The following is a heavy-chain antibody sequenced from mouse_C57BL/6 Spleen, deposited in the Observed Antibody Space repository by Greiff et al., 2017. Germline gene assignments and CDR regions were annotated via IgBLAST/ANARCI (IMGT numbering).Heavy chain of an antibody. J-gene: IGHJ1*03. Sequence: VQLQQSGPELVKPGASVKISCKASGYTFTDYYMNWVKQSHGKSLEWIGDINPNNGGTSYNQKFKGKATLTVDKSSNTASMELRSLKSEDSAGYYGAVSTAAVATGGYFDVWGKGTTVTVSS. D-gene: IGHD1-1*01. CDR3: AVSTAAVATGGYFDV. CDR2: INPNNGGT. V-gene: IGHV1-26*01. CDR1: GYTFTDYY.